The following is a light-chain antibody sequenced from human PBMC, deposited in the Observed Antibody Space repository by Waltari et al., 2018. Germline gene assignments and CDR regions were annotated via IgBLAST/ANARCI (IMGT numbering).Light chain of an antibody. Sequence: GAPGQRVTISCTGSGSNIGAGYDVHWYQQLPRAAPKLLIYGSTSRPLGVPARFFGSTSCTSASLAITGLQAEDEADYYCQSYDTSLSVVFGGGTKLTVL. CDR1: GSNIGAGYD. CDR3: QSYDTSLSVV. V-gene: IGLV1-40*01. CDR2: GST. J-gene: IGLJ3*02.